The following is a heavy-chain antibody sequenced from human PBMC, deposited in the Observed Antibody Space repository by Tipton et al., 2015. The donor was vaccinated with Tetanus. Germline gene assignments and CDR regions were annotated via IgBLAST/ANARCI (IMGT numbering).Heavy chain of an antibody. J-gene: IGHJ5*02. Sequence: TLSLTCTVSGDSISSILYYWAWIRQSPGRGLEWIGSVYYGENTFYNPSLKSRLTISADTSKNQFSLKVTSVTAADTAVYYCAKRRPSTGTAPSLIYNCFDPWGQGTLVTVSS. CDR3: AKRRPSTGTAPSLIYNCFDP. V-gene: IGHV4-39*01. CDR2: VYYGENT. CDR1: GDSISSILYY. D-gene: IGHD1-1*01.